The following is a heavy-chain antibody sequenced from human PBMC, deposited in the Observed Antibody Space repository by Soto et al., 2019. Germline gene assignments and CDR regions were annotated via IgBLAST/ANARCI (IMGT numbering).Heavy chain of an antibody. V-gene: IGHV3-9*01. CDR3: AKDIKFSAAGPFDY. CDR1: GIIFDDYA. D-gene: IGHD6-13*01. J-gene: IGHJ4*02. CDR2: ISWNSGSI. Sequence: GGSLRLSCAASGIIFDDYAMHWVRQAPGKGLEWVSGISWNSGSIGYADSVKGRFTISRDNAKNSLYLQMNSLRTEDTALYYCAKDIKFSAAGPFDYWGQGTLVTVSS.